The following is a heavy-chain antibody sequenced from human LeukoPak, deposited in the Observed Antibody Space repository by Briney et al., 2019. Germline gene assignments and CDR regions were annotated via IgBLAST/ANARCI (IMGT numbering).Heavy chain of an antibody. CDR3: AVWMTAGTRRFDS. J-gene: IGHJ4*01. V-gene: IGHV4-39*01. CDR1: GGSISSTTDF. CDR2: IYYSGNT. D-gene: IGHD6-13*01. Sequence: ETLSLTCTVSGGSISSTTDFWGWIRQPPGKGLEWIGSIYYSGNTYYHPSLKSRVTMSVDTSKNQFSLKLNSVTAADTALYYCAVWMTAGTRRFDSWGHGTLVTVSS.